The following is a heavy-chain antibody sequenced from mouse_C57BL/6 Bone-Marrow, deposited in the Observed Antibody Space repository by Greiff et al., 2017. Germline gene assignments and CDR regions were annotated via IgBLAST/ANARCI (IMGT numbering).Heavy chain of an antibody. CDR2: INPNNGGT. J-gene: IGHJ2*01. D-gene: IGHD1-1*01. CDR1: GYTFTDYY. CDR3: ARMGITTVVVPDY. Sequence: EVQLQQSGPELVKPGASVKISCKASGYTFTDYYMNWVKQSHGKSLEWIGDINPNNGGTSYNQKFKGKATLTVDKSSSTAYMELRSLTSEDSAVYYCARMGITTVVVPDYWGQGTTLTVSS. V-gene: IGHV1-26*01.